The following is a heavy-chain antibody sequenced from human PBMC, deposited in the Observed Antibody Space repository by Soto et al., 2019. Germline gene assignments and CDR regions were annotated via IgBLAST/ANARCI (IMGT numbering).Heavy chain of an antibody. Sequence: EVQLVESGGGVVQPGRSLRLSCTGSGFTFDDYAMYWVRQRPGAGLEWVAGISWSSGNIAHADSVKGRFTVSRDNDMSSLYLQMNSLRVEDTAMYYCARGGSGALTAVAGRTNWFDPWGQGTLVIVSS. CDR1: GFTFDDYA. CDR2: ISWSSGNI. CDR3: ARGGSGALTAVAGRTNWFDP. V-gene: IGHV3-9*01. D-gene: IGHD6-13*01. J-gene: IGHJ5*02.